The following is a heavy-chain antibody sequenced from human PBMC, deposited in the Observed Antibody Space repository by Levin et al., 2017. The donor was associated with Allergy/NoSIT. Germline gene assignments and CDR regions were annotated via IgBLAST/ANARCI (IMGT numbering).Heavy chain of an antibody. Sequence: SQTLSLTCTVSGGSISTSSYYWGWIRQPPGKGLEWIGNIYYSGSTYYTPSLRSRVTISVDTSKNQFSLRVSSVTAADTAVYYCARDEMVHEIQYYYGVDVWGQGTTVTVSS. CDR2: IYYSGST. J-gene: IGHJ6*02. CDR1: GGSISTSSYY. D-gene: IGHD2-8*01. V-gene: IGHV4-39*07. CDR3: ARDEMVHEIQYYYGVDV.